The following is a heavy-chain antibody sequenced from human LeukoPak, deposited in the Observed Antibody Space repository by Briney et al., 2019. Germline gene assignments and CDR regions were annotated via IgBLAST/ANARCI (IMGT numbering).Heavy chain of an antibody. CDR3: ARLAYWSNYYYYGIDV. CDR2: ISAYNGNT. CDR1: GYTFTSYG. J-gene: IGHJ6*02. D-gene: IGHD2-8*02. Sequence: ASVKVSCKASGYTFTSYGISWVRQAPGQGLEWMGWISAYNGNTNYAQKLQGRVTMTTDTSTSTAYMELGSLRSDDTAVYYCARLAYWSNYYYYGIDVWGQGTTVTVSS. V-gene: IGHV1-18*01.